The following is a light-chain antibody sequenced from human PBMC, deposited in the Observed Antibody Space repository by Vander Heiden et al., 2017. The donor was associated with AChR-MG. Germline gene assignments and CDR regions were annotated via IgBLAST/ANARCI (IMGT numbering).Light chain of an antibody. Sequence: QSALTQPASVSGSPGQSITISCTGNSSDVGGYNYVSWYQQQPGKAPKLMIYDVSTRPSGVSNRFSASKSGNTASLTISGLQAEDEADYYCSSYTTDTTLDVVFGGGTKLTVL. V-gene: IGLV2-14*03. CDR2: DVS. CDR3: SSYTTDTTLDVV. J-gene: IGLJ2*01. CDR1: SSDVGGYNY.